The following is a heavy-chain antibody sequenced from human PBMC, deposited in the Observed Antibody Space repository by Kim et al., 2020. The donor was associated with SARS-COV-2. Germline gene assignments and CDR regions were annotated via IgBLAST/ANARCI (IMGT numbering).Heavy chain of an antibody. Sequence: FQGRITMTRDTSTSTVYKEMSSLRSEDTAVYYCAREGDCSSTSCYYFDYWGQGTLVTVSS. CDR3: AREGDCSSTSCYYFDY. V-gene: IGHV1-46*01. J-gene: IGHJ4*02. D-gene: IGHD2-2*01.